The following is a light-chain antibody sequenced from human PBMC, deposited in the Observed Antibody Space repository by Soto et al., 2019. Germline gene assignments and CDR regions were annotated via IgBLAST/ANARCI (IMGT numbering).Light chain of an antibody. J-gene: IGKJ3*01. Sequence: EIMRTQSPGTLSVSPGEGATLSCAASQSVNLNLAWYQQRPGQPPRLLLYGASTRATGIPVRFRGSGSETEFTLTITSLQSEDSAVYYCYQYNFWPRGTFGPGTKVDIK. CDR1: QSVNLN. CDR2: GAS. V-gene: IGKV3-15*01. CDR3: YQYNFWPRGT.